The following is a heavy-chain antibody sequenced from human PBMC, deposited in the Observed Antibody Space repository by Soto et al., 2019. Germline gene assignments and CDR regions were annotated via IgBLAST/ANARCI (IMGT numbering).Heavy chain of an antibody. D-gene: IGHD3-3*01. J-gene: IGHJ6*02. CDR3: AKDEGRFLRNYFNYGIDV. CDR2: ISYDGTAK. Sequence: GGSLRLSGTASGFDFSDHGMHWVRQAPGEGLEWVTVISYDGTAKYYKESVKGRFTTSRDNSKKTLYLQIDSLRVEDTAVYYCAKDEGRFLRNYFNYGIDVWGLGTTVTVSS. CDR1: GFDFSDHG. V-gene: IGHV3-30*18.